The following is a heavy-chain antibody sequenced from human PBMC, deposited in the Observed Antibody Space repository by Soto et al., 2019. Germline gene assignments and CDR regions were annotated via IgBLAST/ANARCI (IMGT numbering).Heavy chain of an antibody. CDR1: GYTFTSYG. D-gene: IGHD6-13*01. CDR2: ISAYNGNT. CDR3: VSEREAAGTVYFQY. Sequence: GASVKVSCKASGYTFTSYGTSWVRQAPGQGLEWMGWISAYNGNTNYAENVQGRVIMTTDISTSTAYMELRSLRSDDTAVYYCVSEREAAGTVYFQYWGQGTLVTVSS. V-gene: IGHV1-18*01. J-gene: IGHJ1*01.